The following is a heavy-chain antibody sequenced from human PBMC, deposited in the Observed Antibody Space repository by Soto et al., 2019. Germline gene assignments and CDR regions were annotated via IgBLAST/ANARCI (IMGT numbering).Heavy chain of an antibody. CDR3: ARRSSTSWPAYYFDY. V-gene: IGHV5-51*01. CDR2: IYPGDSDT. Sequence: GESLKISCKGSGYSFTSSWIGWVRQMPGKGLEWMGIIYPGDSDTRYSPSFQGQVTISADESISTAYLQWSSLKASDTAMYYCARRSSTSWPAYYFDYWGQGTLVTVSS. D-gene: IGHD2-2*01. J-gene: IGHJ4*02. CDR1: GYSFTSSW.